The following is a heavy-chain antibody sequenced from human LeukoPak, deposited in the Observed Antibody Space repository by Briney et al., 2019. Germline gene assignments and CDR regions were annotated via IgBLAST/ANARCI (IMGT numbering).Heavy chain of an antibody. CDR1: GYTFTSYY. CDR2: INPSGGST. J-gene: IGHJ4*02. V-gene: IGHV1-46*01. D-gene: IGHD5-12*01. CDR3: ASSESGYDPSFDY. Sequence: ASVKVSCKASGYTFTSYYMHWVRQAPGRGLEWMGIINPSGGSTSYAQKFQGRVTMTRDTSTSTVYMELSSLRSEDTAVYYCASSESGYDPSFDYWGQGTLVTVSS.